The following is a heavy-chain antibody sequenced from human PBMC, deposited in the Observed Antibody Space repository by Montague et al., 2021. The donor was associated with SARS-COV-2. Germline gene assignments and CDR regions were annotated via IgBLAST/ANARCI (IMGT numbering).Heavy chain of an antibody. V-gene: IGHV4-39*01. J-gene: IGHJ4*02. D-gene: IGHD3-3*01. CDR2: IYYSGST. Sequence: SETLSLTCTVSGGSISSSSYYWGWIRQPPGKGLEWIGSIYYSGSTYYNPSLKSRVTISVDTSKNQFSLKLSSVTAADTAVYYCAGLNFRITIFGVVRSRGFDYWGQGTLVTVSS. CDR3: AGLNFRITIFGVVRSRGFDY. CDR1: GGSISSSSYY.